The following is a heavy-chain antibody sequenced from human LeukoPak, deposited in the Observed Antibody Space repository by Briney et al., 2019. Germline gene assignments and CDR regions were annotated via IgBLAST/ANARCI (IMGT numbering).Heavy chain of an antibody. CDR3: AKGELFGYCSSTSCYADPRCFDY. J-gene: IGHJ4*02. V-gene: IGHV3-23*01. CDR1: GFTFSSYA. D-gene: IGHD2-2*03. CDR2: ISGSGGST. Sequence: GGSLRLSCAASGFTFSSYAMSWVRQAPGKGLEWVSAISGSGGSTYYADSVKGRFTISRDNSKNTLYLQMNSLRAEVTAVYYCAKGELFGYCSSTSCYADPRCFDYWGQGTLVTVSS.